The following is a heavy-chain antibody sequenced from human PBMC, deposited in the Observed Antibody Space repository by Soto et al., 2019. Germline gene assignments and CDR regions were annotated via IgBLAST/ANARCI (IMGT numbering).Heavy chain of an antibody. D-gene: IGHD1-26*01. CDR1: GFTFSTYW. Sequence: GGSLRLSCAASGFTFSTYWMHWVRQAPGKGLEWVSFLSGSGGGTYYADSVKGRFTISRDNSKNTLYLQMNSLRAEDTAVYYCATLGPARLLASWGQGTLVTVSS. CDR2: LSGSGGGT. CDR3: ATLGPARLLAS. J-gene: IGHJ4*02. V-gene: IGHV3-23*01.